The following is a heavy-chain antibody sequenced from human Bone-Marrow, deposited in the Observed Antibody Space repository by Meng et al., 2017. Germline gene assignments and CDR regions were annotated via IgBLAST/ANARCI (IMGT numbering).Heavy chain of an antibody. D-gene: IGHD3-10*01. CDR1: GGSISSYY. CDR3: ARGGLWFANWFDP. J-gene: IGHJ5*02. V-gene: IGHV4-59*01. Sequence: GSLRLSCTVSGGSISSYYWSWIRQPPGKGLEWIGYIYYSGSTNYNPSLKSRVTISVDTSKNQFSLKLSSVTAADTAVYYCARGGLWFANWFDPWGQGTLVTVSS. CDR2: IYYSGST.